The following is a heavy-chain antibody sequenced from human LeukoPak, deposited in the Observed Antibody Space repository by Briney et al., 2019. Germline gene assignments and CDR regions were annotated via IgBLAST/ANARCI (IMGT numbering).Heavy chain of an antibody. V-gene: IGHV3-20*04. J-gene: IGHJ4*02. Sequence: GGSLRLSCAASGFTFDDYGMSWVRQAPGKGLEWVSGINWNGGSTGYADSEKGRFTISRDSAKNSLYLQMNSLRAEDTALYYCARASGYSYASEYWGQGTLVTVSS. CDR3: ARASGYSYASEY. D-gene: IGHD5-18*01. CDR2: INWNGGST. CDR1: GFTFDDYG.